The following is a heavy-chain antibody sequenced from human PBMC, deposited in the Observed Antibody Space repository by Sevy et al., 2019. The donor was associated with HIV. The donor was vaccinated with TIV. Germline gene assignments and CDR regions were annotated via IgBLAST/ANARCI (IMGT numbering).Heavy chain of an antibody. V-gene: IGHV3-30*18. CDR1: GFTFDRYF. Sequence: GGSLRLSCAASGFTFDRYFMHWVRQAPGKGLEWLAVISGDGSVTSYTDSLRGRFTISRDNSKNTLFLQMNRLGTEDTAVYFCAKRDLNHQFLLDFWGQGTLVTVSS. J-gene: IGHJ4*02. D-gene: IGHD2-21*01. CDR3: AKRDLNHQFLLDF. CDR2: ISGDGSVT.